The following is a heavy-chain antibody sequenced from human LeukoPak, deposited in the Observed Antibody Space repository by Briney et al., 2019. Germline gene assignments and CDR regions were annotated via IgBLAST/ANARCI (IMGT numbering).Heavy chain of an antibody. Sequence: PSETLSLTCTVSGGSISSNSHYSVWLRPPPGKGLEWVGSIHYSGNTFYSPSLKSRVTISVDTSKNQFSLILTSVTTSDTAVYYCAREEASVGDYWGQGILVTVSS. V-gene: IGHV4-39*01. CDR3: AREEASVGDY. J-gene: IGHJ4*02. D-gene: IGHD2-21*01. CDR2: IHYSGNT. CDR1: GGSISSNSHY.